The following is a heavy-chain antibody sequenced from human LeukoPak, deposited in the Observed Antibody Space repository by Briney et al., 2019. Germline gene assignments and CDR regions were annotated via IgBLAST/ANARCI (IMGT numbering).Heavy chain of an antibody. CDR2: MQSSGNS. D-gene: IGHD5-18*01. CDR3: ARDKRHSYGRYFDH. V-gene: IGHV4-59*01. Sequence: SETLSLTCSVSGDSISTYRWNWIRKPPGKGLEWIAFMQSSGNSNYNPSLKSRVTMFVDTSKNQFVLNLRSVTAADTAVYYCARDKRHSYGRYFDHWGQGMLVTVSS. J-gene: IGHJ4*02. CDR1: GDSISTYR.